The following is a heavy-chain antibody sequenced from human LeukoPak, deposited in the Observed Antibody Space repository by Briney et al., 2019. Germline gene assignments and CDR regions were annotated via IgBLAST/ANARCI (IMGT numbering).Heavy chain of an antibody. CDR2: IYYSGST. D-gene: IGHD6-19*01. CDR1: GGSISSSSYY. CDR3: ARVEASEWLVLD. Sequence: SETLSLTCTVSGGSISSSSYYWGWIRQPPGKGLEWIGSIYYSGSTYYNPSLKSRVTISVDTSKNQFSLKLSSVTAADTAVYYCARVEASEWLVLDWGQGTLVTVSS. V-gene: IGHV4-39*07. J-gene: IGHJ4*02.